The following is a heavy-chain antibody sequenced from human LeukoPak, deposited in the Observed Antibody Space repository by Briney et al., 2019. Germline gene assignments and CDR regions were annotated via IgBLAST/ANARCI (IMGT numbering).Heavy chain of an antibody. Sequence: SETLSLTCAVYGGSFSGYYWSWIRQPPGKGLEWIGEINRSGSTNYNPSLKSRVTISVDTSKNQFSLKLSSVTAADTAVYYCASGRTRYCSGGSCYSGGGSYFDYWGQGTLVTVSS. J-gene: IGHJ4*02. V-gene: IGHV4-34*01. CDR3: ASGRTRYCSGGSCYSGGGSYFDY. CDR1: GGSFSGYY. D-gene: IGHD2-15*01. CDR2: INRSGST.